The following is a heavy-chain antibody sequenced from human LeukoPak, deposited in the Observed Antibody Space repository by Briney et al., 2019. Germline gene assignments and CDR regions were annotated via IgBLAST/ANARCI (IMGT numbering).Heavy chain of an antibody. V-gene: IGHV3-30*03. J-gene: IGHJ6*02. CDR1: GFTFSSYG. Sequence: GGSLRLSCAASGFTFSSYGMHWVRQAPGKGLEWVAVISYDGSNKYYADSVKGRFTISRDNSKNTLYLQMNTLRAEDTAVYYCARDKDSSSWTGFYYYYGMDVWGQGTTVTVSS. CDR2: ISYDGSNK. CDR3: ARDKDSSSWTGFYYYYGMDV. D-gene: IGHD6-13*01.